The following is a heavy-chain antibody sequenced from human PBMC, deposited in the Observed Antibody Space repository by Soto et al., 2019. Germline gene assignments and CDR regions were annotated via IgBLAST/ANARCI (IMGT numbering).Heavy chain of an antibody. CDR2: IYYSGST. Sequence: PSETLSLTCTVSGGSLSSSSYYWGWIRQPPGKGLEWIGSIYYSGSTYYNPSLKSRVTISVDTSKNQFSLKLSSVTAADTAVYYCARVYSGYDPTQANWFDPWGQGTLVTVSS. J-gene: IGHJ5*02. D-gene: IGHD5-12*01. CDR3: ARVYSGYDPTQANWFDP. V-gene: IGHV4-39*01. CDR1: GGSLSSSSYY.